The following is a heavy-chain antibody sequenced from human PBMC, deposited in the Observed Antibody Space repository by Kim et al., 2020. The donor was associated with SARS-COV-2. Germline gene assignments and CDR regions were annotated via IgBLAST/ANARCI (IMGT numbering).Heavy chain of an antibody. CDR3: VKGGDSSGWYTYFDY. Sequence: GGSLRLSCSASGFTFSSYAMHWVRQAPGKGLEYVSAISSNGGSTYYADSVKGRFTISRDNSKNTLYLQMSSLRAEDTAVYNCVKGGDSSGWYTYFDYWGQGTLVTVSS. V-gene: IGHV3-64D*06. CDR1: GFTFSSYA. CDR2: ISSNGGST. D-gene: IGHD6-19*01. J-gene: IGHJ4*02.